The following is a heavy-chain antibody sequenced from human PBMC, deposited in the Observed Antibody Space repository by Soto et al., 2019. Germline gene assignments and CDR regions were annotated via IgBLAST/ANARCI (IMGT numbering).Heavy chain of an antibody. CDR2: ISGSGGST. D-gene: IGHD6-13*01. CDR1: GFTFSSYA. J-gene: IGHJ6*03. Sequence: GGSLRLSCASSGFTFSSYAMSWVRQAPGKGLEWVSAISGSGGSTYYADSVKGRFTISRDNSKNTLYPQMNSLRAEDTAVYYCAKHIAAAGWYYYYYMDVWGKGTTVTVSS. V-gene: IGHV3-23*01. CDR3: AKHIAAAGWYYYYYMDV.